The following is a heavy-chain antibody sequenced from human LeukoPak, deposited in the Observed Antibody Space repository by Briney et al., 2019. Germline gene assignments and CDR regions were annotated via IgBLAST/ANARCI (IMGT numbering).Heavy chain of an antibody. J-gene: IGHJ3*02. Sequence: SETLSLTCTVSGGSISGYYWSWIRQPPGKGLEWIGYIYYSGSTNYNPSLKSRVTISVDTSKNQFSLKLSSVTAADTAVYYCAVVASDAFDIWGQGTMVTVSS. D-gene: IGHD3-22*01. V-gene: IGHV4-59*01. CDR2: IYYSGST. CDR3: AVVASDAFDI. CDR1: GGSISGYY.